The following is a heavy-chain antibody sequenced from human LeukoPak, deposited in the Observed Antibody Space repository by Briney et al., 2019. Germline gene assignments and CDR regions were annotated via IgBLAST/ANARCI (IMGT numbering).Heavy chain of an antibody. J-gene: IGHJ6*02. CDR3: ARFSYDSSGLSLYGMDV. Sequence: SETLSLTCTVSGGSISSYYWSWIRQPPGKGLEWIGYIYYSGSTNYNPSLKSRVTISVDTSKNQFSLKLSSVTAADTAVYYCARFSYDSSGLSLYGMDVWGQGTTATVSS. CDR1: GGSISSYY. CDR2: IYYSGST. D-gene: IGHD3-22*01. V-gene: IGHV4-59*01.